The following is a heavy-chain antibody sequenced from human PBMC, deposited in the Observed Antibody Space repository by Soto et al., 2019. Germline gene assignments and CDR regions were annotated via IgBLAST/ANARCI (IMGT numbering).Heavy chain of an antibody. J-gene: IGHJ4*02. Sequence: PVGSLRLSCAASGFRFSDHYMTWIRQAPGKGLEWVSKISGGGTTMYYADSVKGRFTVSRDNAKNSLYLQMNSLRAEDTAVYYCAGAPYYYCSAVCGQGALVPVSS. V-gene: IGHV3-11*01. D-gene: IGHD3-10*01. CDR3: AGAPYYYCSAV. CDR1: GFRFSDHY. CDR2: ISGGGTTM.